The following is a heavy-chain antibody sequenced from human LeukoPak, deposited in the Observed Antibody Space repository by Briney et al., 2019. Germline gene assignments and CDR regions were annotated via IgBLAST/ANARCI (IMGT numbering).Heavy chain of an antibody. Sequence: ASVKVSCKASGYTFTSYGISWVRQAPGQGLEWMGRIIPILGIANYAQKFQGRVTITADKSTSTAYMELSSLRSEDTAVYYCARGDYYDSSGYLPRWFDPWGQGTLVTVSS. D-gene: IGHD3-22*01. CDR3: ARGDYYDSSGYLPRWFDP. V-gene: IGHV1-69*04. CDR1: GYTFTSYG. J-gene: IGHJ5*02. CDR2: IIPILGIA.